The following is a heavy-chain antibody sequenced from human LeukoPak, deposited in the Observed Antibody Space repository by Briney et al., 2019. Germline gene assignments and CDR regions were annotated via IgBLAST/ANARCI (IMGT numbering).Heavy chain of an antibody. CDR2: ISADGRST. CDR3: AKDSGWQLLRAEYFQH. V-gene: IGHV3-43*02. Sequence: GGSLRLSCAASGFTFDNYAIHWVRQVPGKSLEWVSLISADGRSTYYADSVKGRFTISRGNSRFSLYLQMRSLTTEDTAVYYCAKDSGWQLLRAEYFQHWGPGTLVTVSS. CDR1: GFTFDNYA. J-gene: IGHJ1*01. D-gene: IGHD2-15*01.